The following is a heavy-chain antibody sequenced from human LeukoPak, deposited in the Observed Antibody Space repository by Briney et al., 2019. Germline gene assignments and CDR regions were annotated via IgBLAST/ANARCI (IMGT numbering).Heavy chain of an antibody. J-gene: IGHJ4*02. CDR2: IKQDGSEK. CDR1: GFTFISYW. CDR3: ARDSRGAFDY. Sequence: PGGSLRLSCAASGFTFISYWMSWVRQAPGKGLEWVANIKQDGSEKYYVDSVKGRFTISRDNAKNSLYLQMNSLRAEDTAVYYCARDSRGAFDYWGQGTLVTVSS. V-gene: IGHV3-7*01. D-gene: IGHD3-10*01.